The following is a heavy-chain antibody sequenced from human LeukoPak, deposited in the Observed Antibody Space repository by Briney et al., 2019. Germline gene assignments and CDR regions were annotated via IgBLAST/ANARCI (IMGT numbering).Heavy chain of an antibody. V-gene: IGHV4-61*02. CDR2: IYTSGST. CDR1: GGSMSSGSYY. J-gene: IGHJ5*02. CDR3: ARAEGGYYDSSGDYWFDP. Sequence: SQTLSLTCTVSGGSMSSGSYYWSRIRQPAGKGLEWIGRIYTSGSTNYNPSLKSRVTISVDTSKNQFSLKLSSVTAADTGVYYCARAEGGYYDSSGDYWFDPWGQETLVTVSS. D-gene: IGHD3-22*01.